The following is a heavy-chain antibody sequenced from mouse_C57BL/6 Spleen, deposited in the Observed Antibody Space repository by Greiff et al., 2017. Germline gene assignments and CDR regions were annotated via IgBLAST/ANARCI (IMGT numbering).Heavy chain of an antibody. Sequence: EVMLVESGGGLVKPGGSLKLSCAASGFTFSDYGMHWVRQAPEKGLEWVAYISSGSSTIYYADTVKGRFTISRDNAKNSLFLQMTSLRSEDTAMYYCARPSLYYSNYPYYAMDYWGQGTSVTVSS. D-gene: IGHD2-5*01. J-gene: IGHJ4*01. CDR2: ISSGSSTI. CDR1: GFTFSDYG. V-gene: IGHV5-17*01. CDR3: ARPSLYYSNYPYYAMDY.